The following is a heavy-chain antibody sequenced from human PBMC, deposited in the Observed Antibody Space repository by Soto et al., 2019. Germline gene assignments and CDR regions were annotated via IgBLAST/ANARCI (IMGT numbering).Heavy chain of an antibody. V-gene: IGHV4-31*03. CDR1: GGSISSGGYD. J-gene: IGHJ4*02. CDR2: IYYSGST. CDR3: AREGVATPTGHFDY. D-gene: IGHD5-12*01. Sequence: QVQLQESGPGLVKPSQTLSLTCTVSGGSISSGGYDWSWIRQHPWKGLEWIGYIYYSGSTYYNPFLKSRVTISVDTSKHQCSLKLSSVTVAYTAVYYCAREGVATPTGHFDYWGQGTLVTVSS.